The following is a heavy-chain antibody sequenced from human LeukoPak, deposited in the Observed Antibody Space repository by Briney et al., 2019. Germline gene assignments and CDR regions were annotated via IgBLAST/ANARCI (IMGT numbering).Heavy chain of an antibody. CDR3: AKNGGDSYGTGHFDY. Sequence: GGSLRLSYAASGFTFSSYAMTWVRQAPGKGLEWVSAIGGSGAGTYYADSVKGRFTISRDNSKSTLYLQMNSLRVEDTAVYYCAKNGGDSYGTGHFDYWGQGTLVTVSS. D-gene: IGHD5-18*01. CDR2: IGGSGAGT. CDR1: GFTFSSYA. J-gene: IGHJ4*02. V-gene: IGHV3-23*01.